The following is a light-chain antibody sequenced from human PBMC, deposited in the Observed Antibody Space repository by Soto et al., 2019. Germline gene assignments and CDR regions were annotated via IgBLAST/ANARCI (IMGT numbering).Light chain of an antibody. V-gene: IGKV1-12*01. CDR3: QQTSSFPLT. CDR1: QGITSW. J-gene: IGKJ4*01. CDR2: AAS. Sequence: DIQMTQSPSSLSASVGDRVTITCRASQGITSWLVWYQQKPGKAPKLLIYAASSLQSGVPSRFSGSGSGTDFTLTISSLQPEDFATYYCQQTSSFPLTFGGGTKVEIK.